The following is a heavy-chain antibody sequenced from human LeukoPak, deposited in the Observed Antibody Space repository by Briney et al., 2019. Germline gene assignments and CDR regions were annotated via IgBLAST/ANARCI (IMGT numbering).Heavy chain of an antibody. CDR3: ATAGRYDIWSGHPY. CDR2: FHPEDGET. Sequence: ASVKVPCKVSGYSLTDLSIHWVRQAPGKGLEWMGGFHPEDGETSFAQKFQGRVTVTEDTSTDTAYMELSSLRSQDTAVYYCATAGRYDIWSGHPYWGQGTLVTVSS. J-gene: IGHJ4*02. D-gene: IGHD3-3*01. V-gene: IGHV1-24*01. CDR1: GYSLTDLS.